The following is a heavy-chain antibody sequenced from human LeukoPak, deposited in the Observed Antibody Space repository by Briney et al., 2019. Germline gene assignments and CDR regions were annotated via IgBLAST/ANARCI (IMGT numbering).Heavy chain of an antibody. CDR1: GYTFTGYY. V-gene: IGHV1-2*02. CDR3: ARVVSSGSFYGS. D-gene: IGHD1-26*01. Sequence: GASVKVSCKASGYTFTGYYMHWVRQPPGQGLEWMGWINPNSGGTAYAQKFQDRVTLTRDTSISTVYMELSRLRSDDTAVYYCARVVSSGSFYGSWGQGTLVTVSS. J-gene: IGHJ4*02. CDR2: INPNSGGT.